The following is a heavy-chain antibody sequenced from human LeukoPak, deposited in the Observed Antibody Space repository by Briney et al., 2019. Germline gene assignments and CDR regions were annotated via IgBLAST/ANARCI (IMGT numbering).Heavy chain of an antibody. CDR3: ARGGPPGYYYDYYMDV. CDR1: GGSISSYY. CDR2: IYYSGST. J-gene: IGHJ6*03. V-gene: IGHV4-59*01. Sequence: PSETLSLTCTVSGGSISSYYWSWIRQTPGRGLEWIGYIYYSGSTNFNPSLKSRVTISVDTSKNQFSLKMSSVTAADTAVYFCARGGPPGYYYDYYMDVWGKGTTVTISS.